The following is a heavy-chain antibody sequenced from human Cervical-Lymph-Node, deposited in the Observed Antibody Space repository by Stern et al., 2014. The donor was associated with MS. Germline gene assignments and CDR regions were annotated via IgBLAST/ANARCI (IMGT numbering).Heavy chain of an antibody. CDR3: AAIRDYYDSSGYDAFDI. V-gene: IGHV1-58*01. J-gene: IGHJ3*02. CDR2: IGVGSGNT. Sequence: QLVESGPEVKKPGTSVKVSCKASGFTFTSSAVQWVRQARGQCLEWIGWIGVGSGNTNYAQKFQERVTITRDMSTSTAYMELSSLRSEDTAVYYCAAIRDYYDSSGYDAFDIWGQGTMVTVSS. CDR1: GFTFTSSA. D-gene: IGHD3-22*01.